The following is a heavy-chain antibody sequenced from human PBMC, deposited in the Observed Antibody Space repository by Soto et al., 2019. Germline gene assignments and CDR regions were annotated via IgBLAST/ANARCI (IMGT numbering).Heavy chain of an antibody. CDR2: IWFDRSNK. Sequence: QVQLVESGGGVVQPGRSLRLSCAASGFTFSSNGMHWVRQPPGKGLEWVAVIWFDRSNKHYADSVKGRFTISRDNSKNTLYLQMNSLRAEDTAVYYCAHSSSWYYFDYWGQGTLVTVSS. V-gene: IGHV3-33*01. J-gene: IGHJ4*02. CDR3: AHSSSWYYFDY. D-gene: IGHD6-13*01. CDR1: GFTFSSNG.